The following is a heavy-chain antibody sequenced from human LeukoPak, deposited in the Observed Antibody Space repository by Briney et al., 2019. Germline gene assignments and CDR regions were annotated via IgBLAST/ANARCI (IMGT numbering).Heavy chain of an antibody. J-gene: IGHJ4*02. CDR3: AKEWKYSSSWYQYYFDY. D-gene: IGHD6-13*01. V-gene: IGHV3-23*01. CDR2: TSGSGDST. Sequence: GGSLRLSCAASGFTFSSYAMAWVRQAPGKGLEWVSATSGSGDSTHYADSVKGRFTISRDNSKNTLYLQMNSLRAEDTAVYYCAKEWKYSSSWYQYYFDYWGQGTLVTVSS. CDR1: GFTFSSYA.